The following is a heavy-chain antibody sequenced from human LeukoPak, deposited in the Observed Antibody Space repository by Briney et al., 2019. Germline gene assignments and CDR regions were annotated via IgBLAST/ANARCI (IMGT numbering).Heavy chain of an antibody. CDR3: ARGAWTSSFDY. D-gene: IGHD6-6*01. CDR2: VNPNSGDT. J-gene: IGHJ4*02. V-gene: IGHV1-8*01. Sequence: GASVKVSCKASGYTFTSYDVNWVRQATGQGLELMGWVNPNSGDTAYAQNFQGRVTMTRDTSINTAYMELSSLRSEDTAVYYCARGAWTSSFDYWGQGTLVTVSS. CDR1: GYTFTSYD.